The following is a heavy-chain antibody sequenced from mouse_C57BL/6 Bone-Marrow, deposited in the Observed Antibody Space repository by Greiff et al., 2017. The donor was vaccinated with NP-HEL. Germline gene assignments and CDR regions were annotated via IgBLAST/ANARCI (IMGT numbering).Heavy chain of an antibody. V-gene: IGHV1-80*01. J-gene: IGHJ4*01. CDR3: ARHYGSSYEWGMDY. Sequence: VKLQQSGAELVKPGASVKISCKASGYAFSSYWMNWVKQRPGKGLEWIGQIYPGDGDTNYNGKFKGKATLTADKSSSTAYMQLSSLTSEDSAVYFCARHYGSSYEWGMDYWGQGTSVTVSS. CDR2: IYPGDGDT. CDR1: GYAFSSYW. D-gene: IGHD1-1*01.